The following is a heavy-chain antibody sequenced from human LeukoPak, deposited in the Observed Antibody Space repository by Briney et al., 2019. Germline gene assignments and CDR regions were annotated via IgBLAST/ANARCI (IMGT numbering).Heavy chain of an antibody. V-gene: IGHV3-21*01. CDR3: ARDYQEGYSSGWYVF. J-gene: IGHJ4*02. Sequence: PGGSLRLSCAASGFTFSSYSMNWVRHAPGKGLELVSSISSSSSYIYYADSVKGRFTISRDNAKNSLYLQMNSLRAEDTAVYYCARDYQEGYSSGWYVFRGQGTLVTVSS. CDR2: ISSSSSYI. D-gene: IGHD6-19*01. CDR1: GFTFSSYS.